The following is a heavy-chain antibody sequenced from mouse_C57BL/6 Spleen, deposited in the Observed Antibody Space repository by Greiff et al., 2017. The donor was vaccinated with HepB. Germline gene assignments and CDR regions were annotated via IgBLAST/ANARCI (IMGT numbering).Heavy chain of an antibody. J-gene: IGHJ2*01. CDR3: ARSDYDYDFYYFDY. CDR2: IYPGDGDT. Sequence: QVQLQQSGPELVKPGASVKISCKASGYAFSSSCMNWVKQRPGKGLEWIGRIYPGDGDTNYNGKFKGKATLTADKSSSTAYMQLSSLTSEDSAVYFCARSDYDYDFYYFDYWGQGTTLTVSS. CDR1: GYAFSSSC. D-gene: IGHD2-4*01. V-gene: IGHV1-82*01.